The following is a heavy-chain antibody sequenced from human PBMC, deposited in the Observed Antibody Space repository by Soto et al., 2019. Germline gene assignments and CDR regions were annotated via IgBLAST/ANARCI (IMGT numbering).Heavy chain of an antibody. Sequence: GGSLRLSCAASGFTFSSYGMHWVRQAPGKGLEWVAVISYDGSNKYYADSVKGRFTISRDNSKNTLYLQMNSLRAEDTAVYYCARDVVPTMVRGVPVYWGQGTLVTVSS. CDR1: GFTFSSYG. V-gene: IGHV3-30*03. J-gene: IGHJ4*02. D-gene: IGHD3-10*01. CDR3: ARDVVPTMVRGVPVY. CDR2: ISYDGSNK.